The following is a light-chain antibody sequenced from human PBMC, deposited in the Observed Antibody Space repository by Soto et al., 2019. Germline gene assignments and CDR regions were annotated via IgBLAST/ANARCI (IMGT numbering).Light chain of an antibody. CDR1: QSVGTSY. V-gene: IGKV3-20*01. CDR3: QQYASPPET. Sequence: IVLTQSPGTQSLSPGERATLSCRASQSVGTSYIAWYQQKPAQAPTLLIYGISHRATGIPDRFSGSGSGTDFTLTISRLEPEDFAVYFCQQYASPPETFGQGTKVDI. J-gene: IGKJ1*01. CDR2: GIS.